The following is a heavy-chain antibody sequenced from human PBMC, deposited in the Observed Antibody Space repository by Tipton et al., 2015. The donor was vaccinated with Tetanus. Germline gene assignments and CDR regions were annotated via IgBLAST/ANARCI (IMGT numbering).Heavy chain of an antibody. CDR2: TYYSGST. V-gene: IGHV4-31*03. CDR1: GGSISSGGYY. J-gene: IGHJ4*02. Sequence: LVKPTQTLSLTCTVSGGSISSGGYYWTWIRQHPGKGLEWIGDTYYSGSTYYNPSLKSRVIISVDTSKNQSSVNLNSVTAADTAVYYCARDQARGARGWNYFDYWGQGALVTVSS. CDR3: ARDQARGARGWNYFDY. D-gene: IGHD1-26*01.